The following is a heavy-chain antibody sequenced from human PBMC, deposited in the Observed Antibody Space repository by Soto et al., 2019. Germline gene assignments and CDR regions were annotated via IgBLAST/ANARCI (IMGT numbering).Heavy chain of an antibody. V-gene: IGHV4-59*12. CDR1: GVSISSYH. Sequence: SETLSLTCSVSGVSISSYHWSWIRQSPGKGLEWIGYMYYSGSTNSNPSLKSRVTMSVDTSKNQFSLKLSSVTAADTAVYYCARVPDRWGQGTLVTVSS. CDR2: MYYSGST. D-gene: IGHD2-2*01. CDR3: ARVPDR. J-gene: IGHJ5*02.